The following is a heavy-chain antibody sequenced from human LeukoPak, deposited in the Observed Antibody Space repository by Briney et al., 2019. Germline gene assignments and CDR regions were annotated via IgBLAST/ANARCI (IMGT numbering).Heavy chain of an antibody. J-gene: IGHJ5*02. CDR2: IYTSGST. CDR3: ATLQLLWFGESSYDWRGLDP. D-gene: IGHD3-10*01. Sequence: PSETLSLTCTVSGGSISSGSYYWSWIRQPAGTGLEWIGRIYTSGSTNYNPSLKSRVTISVDTSKNQLSLKLSSVTAADTAVYYCATLQLLWFGESSYDWRGLDPWGQGTLVTVSS. CDR1: GGSISSGSYY. V-gene: IGHV4-61*02.